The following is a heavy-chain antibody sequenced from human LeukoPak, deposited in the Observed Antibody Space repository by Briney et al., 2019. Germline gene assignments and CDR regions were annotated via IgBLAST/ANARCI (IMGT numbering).Heavy chain of an antibody. CDR2: IIPIFGTA. J-gene: IGHJ4*02. D-gene: IGHD5-12*01. Sequence: SVKVSCKASGGTFSSYAISWVRQAPGQGLEWTGGIIPIFGTANYAQKFQGRVTITADKSTSTAYMELSSLRSEDTAVYYCARARRGYSGYEFDYWGQGTLVTVSS. V-gene: IGHV1-69*06. CDR3: ARARRGYSGYEFDY. CDR1: GGTFSSYA.